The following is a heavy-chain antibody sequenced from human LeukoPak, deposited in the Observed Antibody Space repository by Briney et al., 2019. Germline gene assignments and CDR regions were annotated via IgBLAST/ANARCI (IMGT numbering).Heavy chain of an antibody. V-gene: IGHV1-69*13. D-gene: IGHD2-15*01. CDR2: IIPIFGTA. CDR3: ARDRSESGGSCLDY. CDR1: GDTFSSYA. J-gene: IGHJ4*02. Sequence: ASVKVSCKASGDTFSSYAIIWVRQAPGQGLEWMGGIIPIFGTANYAQKFQGRVTITADESTSTAYMELSSLRSEDTAVYYCARDRSESGGSCLDYWGQGTLVTVSS.